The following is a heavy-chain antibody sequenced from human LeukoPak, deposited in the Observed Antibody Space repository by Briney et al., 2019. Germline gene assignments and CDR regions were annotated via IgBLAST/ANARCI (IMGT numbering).Heavy chain of an antibody. Sequence: ASVKVSCKASGYTFTSYGISWVRQAPGQGLEWMRWISAYNGNTNYAQKLQGRVTMTTDTSTSTAYMELRSLRSDDTAVYYCARGMGYCSSTSCPNDYWGQGTLVTVSS. CDR2: ISAYNGNT. V-gene: IGHV1-18*01. CDR3: ARGMGYCSSTSCPNDY. CDR1: GYTFTSYG. D-gene: IGHD2-2*01. J-gene: IGHJ4*02.